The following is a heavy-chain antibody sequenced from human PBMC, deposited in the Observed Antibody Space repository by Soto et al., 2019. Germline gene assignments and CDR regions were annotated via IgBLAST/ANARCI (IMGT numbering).Heavy chain of an antibody. J-gene: IGHJ6*03. D-gene: IGHD3-16*01. CDR3: AKDLYGRFYSYSIDV. CDR1: GFTFSSYA. V-gene: IGHV3-9*01. CDR2: ISWNSGST. Sequence: GGSLRLSCAASGFTFSSYAMSWVRQAPGKGLEWVSHISWNSGSTGYADSVKGRFTISRDNAKNSLYLQMNSLRAEDTALYYCAKDLYGRFYSYSIDVWGKGTTVTVSS.